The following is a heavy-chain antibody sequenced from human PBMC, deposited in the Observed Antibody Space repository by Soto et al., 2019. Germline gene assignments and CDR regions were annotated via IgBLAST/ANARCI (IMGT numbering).Heavy chain of an antibody. CDR3: VRSFSANGDQKGED. V-gene: IGHV2-70*04. CDR2: IDWDDDK. D-gene: IGHD4-17*01. Sequence: PSQTLSLTCTFSGFSLSTTGMRVYWIRQPVGKALEWLARIDWDDDKFYSTSLKTRLSISTDTSKNQVLLTLANVDPLDTGTYYCVRSFSANGDQKGEDWRQGTLVTVSS. J-gene: IGHJ4*02. CDR1: GFSLSTTGMR.